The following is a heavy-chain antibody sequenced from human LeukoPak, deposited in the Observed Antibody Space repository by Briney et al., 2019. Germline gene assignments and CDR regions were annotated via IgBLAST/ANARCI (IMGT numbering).Heavy chain of an antibody. J-gene: IGHJ4*02. Sequence: GGSLRLSCAASGFTVSSNYMSWVRQAPWKGLEWVSVIYSGGSTYYADSVKGRFTISRDNSKNTLYLQMNSLRAEDTAVYYCAREGGYYDSSGYYYTDWGQGTLVTVSS. CDR2: IYSGGST. CDR3: AREGGYYDSSGYYYTD. D-gene: IGHD3-22*01. V-gene: IGHV3-66*02. CDR1: GFTVSSNY.